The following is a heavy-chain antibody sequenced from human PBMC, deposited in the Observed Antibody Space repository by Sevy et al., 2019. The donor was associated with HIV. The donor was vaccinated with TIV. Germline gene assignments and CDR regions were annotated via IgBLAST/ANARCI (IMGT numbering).Heavy chain of an antibody. Sequence: GGSLRLSCTASGFTFGDYAMSWFRQAPGKGLEWVGFIKTKTYSGTTEYAASVKARFIISRDDSKNIAYLQMNSLKTEDTAAYYCTRDLYGSGWFYFDYWGQGTLVTVSS. CDR2: IKTKTYSGTT. V-gene: IGHV3-49*03. J-gene: IGHJ4*02. CDR1: GFTFGDYA. CDR3: TRDLYGSGWFYFDY. D-gene: IGHD6-19*01.